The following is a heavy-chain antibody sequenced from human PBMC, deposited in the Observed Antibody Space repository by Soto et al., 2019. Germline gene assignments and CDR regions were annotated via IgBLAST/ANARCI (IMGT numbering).Heavy chain of an antibody. CDR2: INAANGDT. CDR3: ARVGGSGNYYYYGMDV. Sequence: GASVKVSCKASGYTFTSYGIHWVRQAPGQRLEWMGWINAANGDTKYSPKFQGRVTITRDTSASTAYMELSSLRSEDTAVYYCARVGGSGNYYYYGMDVWGQGTTVTVSS. J-gene: IGHJ6*02. CDR1: GYTFTSYG. D-gene: IGHD3-16*01. V-gene: IGHV1-3*01.